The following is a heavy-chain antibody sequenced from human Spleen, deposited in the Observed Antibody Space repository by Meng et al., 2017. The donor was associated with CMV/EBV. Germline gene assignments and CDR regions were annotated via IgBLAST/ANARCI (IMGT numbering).Heavy chain of an antibody. D-gene: IGHD3-10*01. CDR1: GFTVSLYA. V-gene: IGHV3-23*01. CDR3: VKGIAGTSGGVFEY. J-gene: IGHJ4*02. Sequence: ASGFTVSLYAISWVRQAPGKGLEWVSAISGSGGSTYYADSVKGRFTISRDNSKNTLYLQMNSLRAEDTAVYYCVKGIAGTSGGVFEYWGQGTLVTVSS. CDR2: ISGSGGST.